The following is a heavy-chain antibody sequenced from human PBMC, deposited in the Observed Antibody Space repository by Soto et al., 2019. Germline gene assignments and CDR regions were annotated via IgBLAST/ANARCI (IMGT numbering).Heavy chain of an antibody. CDR2: INHSGST. J-gene: IGHJ6*03. D-gene: IGHD5-12*01. Sequence: SETLSLTCAVYGGSFSGYYWSWIRQPPGKGLEWIGEINHSGSTNYNPSLKSRVTISVDTSKNQFSLKLSSVTAADTAVYYCARKPIVATIAYYYYMDVWGKGTTVTVSS. CDR1: GGSFSGYY. CDR3: ARKPIVATIAYYYYMDV. V-gene: IGHV4-34*01.